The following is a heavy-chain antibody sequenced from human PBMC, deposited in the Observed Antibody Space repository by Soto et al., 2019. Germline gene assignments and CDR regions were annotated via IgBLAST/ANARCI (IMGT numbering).Heavy chain of an antibody. V-gene: IGHV3-66*01. J-gene: IGHJ4*02. Sequence: EVQLVESGGGLVQPGGSLRLSCVASGFTVSSNYMSWVRQAPGKGLEWVSVIFSGGSTNYADSVKGRFTISRDNSKNTLYLQRNCLRAEDTAVYYCATRVTAGYWGQGTLVTVSS. CDR1: GFTVSSNY. CDR2: IFSGGST. CDR3: ATRVTAGY. D-gene: IGHD2-21*02.